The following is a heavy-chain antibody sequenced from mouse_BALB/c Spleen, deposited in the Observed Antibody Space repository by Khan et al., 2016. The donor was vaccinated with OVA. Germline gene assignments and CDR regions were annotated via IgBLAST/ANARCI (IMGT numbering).Heavy chain of an antibody. CDR2: INPYNGGT. D-gene: IGHD4-1*01. CDR1: GYIFTNYV. V-gene: IGHV1S136*01. J-gene: IGHJ2*01. CDR3: ARGNWQSYYFDY. Sequence: EVQLQQSGPELVKPGASVKMSCKPSGYIFTNYVLHWVKQKPGQGLEWIGYINPYNGGTKYNEKFKGKATLASDTSSITAYMELSSLTSEDSAVYYCARGNWQSYYFDYWGQGTTLTLSS.